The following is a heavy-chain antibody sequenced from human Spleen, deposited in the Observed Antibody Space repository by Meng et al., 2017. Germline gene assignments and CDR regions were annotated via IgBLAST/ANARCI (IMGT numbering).Heavy chain of an antibody. CDR3: ARHGGTFDYSAYREFDY. Sequence: GESLKISCKASGFSFTSYWIGWVRQMPGKGLEWMGIIYPADSDTRYSPSFQGQVNISVDKSISTAYLQWRSLQASDTAMYYCARHGGTFDYSAYREFDYWGQGTQVTVSS. CDR1: GFSFTSYW. J-gene: IGHJ4*02. CDR2: IYPADSDT. V-gene: IGHV5-51*01. D-gene: IGHD3-9*01.